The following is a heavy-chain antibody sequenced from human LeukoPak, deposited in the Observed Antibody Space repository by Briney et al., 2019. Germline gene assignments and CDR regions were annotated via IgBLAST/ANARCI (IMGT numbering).Heavy chain of an antibody. D-gene: IGHD3-22*01. CDR3: ARDLVYYDSSGYYYRRGFDY. J-gene: IGHJ4*01. V-gene: IGHV1-46*01. CDR1: GYTFTSYY. CDR2: INPSGGST. Sequence: ASVKVSCKASGYTFTSYYMHWVRQAPGQGLEWMGIINPSGGSTSYAQKFQGRVTMTRDTSTSTVYMELSSLRSEDTAVYYCARDLVYYDSSGYYYRRGFDYWGQEPWSPSPQ.